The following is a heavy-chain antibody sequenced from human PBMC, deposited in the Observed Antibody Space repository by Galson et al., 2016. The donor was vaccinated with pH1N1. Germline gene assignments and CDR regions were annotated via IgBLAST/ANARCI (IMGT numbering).Heavy chain of an antibody. V-gene: IGHV3-21*01. CDR3: SRDQSRGNPEAFDY. Sequence: SLRLSCAASGFTFSHYSMNRVRQAPGKGLEWVSTLSSISHYIYYADSVKGRFTVSRDNAKNSFFLQMDSLRAEDTAVYYCSRDQSRGNPEAFDYWGQGTLVTVSS. J-gene: IGHJ4*02. D-gene: IGHD2/OR15-2a*01. CDR2: LSSISHYI. CDR1: GFTFSHYS.